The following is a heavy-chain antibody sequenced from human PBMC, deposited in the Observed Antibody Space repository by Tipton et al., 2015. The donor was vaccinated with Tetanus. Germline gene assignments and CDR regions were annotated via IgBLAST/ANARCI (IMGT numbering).Heavy chain of an antibody. V-gene: IGHV3-74*01. CDR3: ARSRPGAMTTVTTFEY. CDR1: GFTFSNYW. Sequence: GSLRLSCAASGFTFSNYWMHWVRQAPGKGLVWVSRINSDGSTTSYADSVQGRFTISRDNAENTLYLQMNSLTAEDTAVYYCARSRPGAMTTVTTFEYWGQGTLVTASS. CDR2: INSDGSTT. D-gene: IGHD4-17*01. J-gene: IGHJ4*02.